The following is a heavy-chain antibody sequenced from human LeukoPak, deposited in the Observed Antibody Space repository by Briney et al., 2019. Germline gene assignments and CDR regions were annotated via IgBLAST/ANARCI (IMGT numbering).Heavy chain of an antibody. CDR3: ARAGARYCSSTSCRPYYYYMDV. CDR1: GGSFSGYY. CDR2: INHSGST. Sequence: SGTLSLTCAVYGGSFSGYYWSWIRQPPGKGLEWIGEINHSGSTNYNPSLKSRVTISVDTSKNQFSLKLSSVTAADTAVYYCARAGARYCSSTSCRPYYYYMDVWGKGATVTVSS. V-gene: IGHV4-34*01. J-gene: IGHJ6*03. D-gene: IGHD2-2*01.